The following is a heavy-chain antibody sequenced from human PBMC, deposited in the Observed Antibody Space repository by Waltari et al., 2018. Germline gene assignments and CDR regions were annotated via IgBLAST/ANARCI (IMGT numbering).Heavy chain of an antibody. CDR2: IYYSGST. CDR3: ARSNWKYYFDY. D-gene: IGHD1-20*01. CDR1: GGSISSSSYY. J-gene: IGHJ4*02. Sequence: QLQLQESGPGLVKPSETLSLTCTVSGGSISSSSYYWGWIRQPPGKGLEWIGSIYYSGSTYYNPSRKSRVTISVDTSKNQFSLKLSSVTAADTAVYYCARSNWKYYFDYWGQGTLVTVSS. V-gene: IGHV4-39*07.